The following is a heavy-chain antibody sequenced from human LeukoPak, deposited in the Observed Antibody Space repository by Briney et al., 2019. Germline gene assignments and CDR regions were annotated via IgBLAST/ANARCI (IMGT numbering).Heavy chain of an antibody. CDR2: ISGSGGST. J-gene: IGHJ4*02. CDR3: AKDRAPAPSITIFGVVIDPFDY. D-gene: IGHD3-3*01. CDR1: GFTFSSYA. V-gene: IGHV3-23*01. Sequence: GGSLRLSCAASGFTFSSYAMSWVRQAPGKGLEWVSAISGSGGSTYYADSVKGRFTISRDNSKNTLHLQMNSLRAEDTAVYYCAKDRAPAPSITIFGVVIDPFDYWGQGTLVTVSS.